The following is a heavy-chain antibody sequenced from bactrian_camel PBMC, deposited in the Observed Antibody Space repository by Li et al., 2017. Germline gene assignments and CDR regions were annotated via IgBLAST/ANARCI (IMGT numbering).Heavy chain of an antibody. CDR2: VDNIGII. J-gene: IGHJ4*01. CDR3: AATFGNRCGSRSSALDYNEYLS. V-gene: IGHV3S61*01. CDR1: GYTGNLLC. Sequence: HVQLVESGGGSVQPGESLRLSCAVSGYTGNLLCMAWFRQAPGKEREGVASVDNIGIIRYADSVKGRFTISKDMDKNTLYLQMNDLKPEDTAVYCCAATFGNRCGSRSSALDYNEYLSWGRGTQVTVS. D-gene: IGHD6*01.